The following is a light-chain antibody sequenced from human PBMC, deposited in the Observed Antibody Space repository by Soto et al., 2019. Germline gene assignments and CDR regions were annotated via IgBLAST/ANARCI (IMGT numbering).Light chain of an antibody. Sequence: QSALTQPASVSGSPGQSITISCTGTSSDVGGYSYVSWYQQYPGKAPKLMIYEVSNRPSGVSNRFSGSKSGNTASLTISGLQAEDEADYYCSSYTSSSTPYVFGTGTKVTVL. J-gene: IGLJ1*01. CDR3: SSYTSSSTPYV. CDR2: EVS. V-gene: IGLV2-14*01. CDR1: SSDVGGYSY.